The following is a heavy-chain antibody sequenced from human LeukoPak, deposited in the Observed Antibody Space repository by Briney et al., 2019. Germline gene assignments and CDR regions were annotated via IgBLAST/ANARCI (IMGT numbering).Heavy chain of an antibody. D-gene: IGHD4-11*01. Sequence: GGSLRLSCAASGFTFSGSAMHWVRQASGKGLEWVGRIRREGDTYATAYAASVSGRFTISRDDSKNTAYLQMNSLKSEDTAVYYCTRLQEGAFDIWGQGTMVTVSS. CDR1: GFTFSGSA. CDR2: IRREGDTYAT. J-gene: IGHJ3*02. V-gene: IGHV3-73*01. CDR3: TRLQEGAFDI.